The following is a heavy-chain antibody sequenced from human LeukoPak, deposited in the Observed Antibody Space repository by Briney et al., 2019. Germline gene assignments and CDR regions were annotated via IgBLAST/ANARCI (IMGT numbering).Heavy chain of an antibody. D-gene: IGHD6-6*01. CDR2: IYYSGST. J-gene: IGHJ3*02. Sequence: PSETLSLTCIVSGGSISSYYWSWIRQPPGKGLEWIGYIYYSGSTNYNPSLKSRVTISVDTSKNQFSLKLSSVTAADTAVYYCARGPYSSSVRAFDIWGQGTMVTVSS. CDR3: ARGPYSSSVRAFDI. V-gene: IGHV4-59*01. CDR1: GGSISSYY.